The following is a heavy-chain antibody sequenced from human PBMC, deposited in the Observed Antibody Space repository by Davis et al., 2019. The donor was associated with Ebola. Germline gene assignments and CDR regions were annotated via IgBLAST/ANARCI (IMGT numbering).Heavy chain of an antibody. J-gene: IGHJ6*03. CDR3: ARDPIPGYCSSTSCSSYYYYYMDV. V-gene: IGHV1-69*13. CDR2: IIPIFGTA. D-gene: IGHD2-2*01. Sequence: SVKVSCKASGGTFSSYAISWVRQAPGQGLEWMGGIIPIFGTANYAQKFQGRVTITADESTSTAYMELSSLRSEDTAVYYCARDPIPGYCSSTSCSSYYYYYMDVWGQGTTVTVSS. CDR1: GGTFSSYA.